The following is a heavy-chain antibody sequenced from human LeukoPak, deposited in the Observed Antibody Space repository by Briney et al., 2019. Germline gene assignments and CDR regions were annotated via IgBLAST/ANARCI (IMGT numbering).Heavy chain of an antibody. Sequence: SETLSLTCAVYGGSFSGYYWSWIRQPPGKGLEWIGEINHSGSTNYNPSLKSRVTISVDTSKNQFSLKLSSVTAADTAVYYCARGGASMVRGVRYYFDYWGQGTLVTVSS. CDR1: GGSFSGYY. D-gene: IGHD3-10*01. CDR2: INHSGST. J-gene: IGHJ4*02. CDR3: ARGGASMVRGVRYYFDY. V-gene: IGHV4-34*01.